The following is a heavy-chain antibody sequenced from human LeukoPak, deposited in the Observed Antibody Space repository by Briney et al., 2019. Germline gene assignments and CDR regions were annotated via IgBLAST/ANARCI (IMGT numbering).Heavy chain of an antibody. CDR2: ISWNSGSI. Sequence: GGSLRLSCAASEFTFDDYAMHWVRQAPGKGLEWVSGISWNSGSIGYADSVKGRFTISRDNAKNSLYLQMNSLRAEDTALYYCAKDRAYDFWSGSYGMDVWGQGTTVTVSS. CDR3: AKDRAYDFWSGSYGMDV. V-gene: IGHV3-9*01. J-gene: IGHJ6*02. CDR1: EFTFDDYA. D-gene: IGHD3-3*01.